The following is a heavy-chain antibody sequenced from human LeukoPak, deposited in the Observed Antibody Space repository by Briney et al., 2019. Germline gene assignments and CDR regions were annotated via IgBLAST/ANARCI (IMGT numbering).Heavy chain of an antibody. J-gene: IGHJ6*03. CDR1: GFTFSSYG. D-gene: IGHD4-17*01. V-gene: IGHV3-30*02. Sequence: GGSLRLSCAASGFTFSSYGMHWVRQAPGKGLEWVAFIRYDGSNKYYADSVKGRFTISRDKSNNTLYLQMNSLRVEDTAVYYCAKDHGDYQYYMDVWGRGTTVTISS. CDR3: AKDHGDYQYYMDV. CDR2: IRYDGSNK.